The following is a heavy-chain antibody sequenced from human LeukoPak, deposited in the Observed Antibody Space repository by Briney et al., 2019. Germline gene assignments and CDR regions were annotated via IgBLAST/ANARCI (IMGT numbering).Heavy chain of an antibody. Sequence: SETLSLTCAVYGESFSGYYWSGIRQPPGKGLEWIGEINHGGSTNYNPSLKSRVTMSVDTSKNQFSLKLSSVTAADTAVYYCARGRQLERHSGMDVWGKGTTVTASS. J-gene: IGHJ6*04. CDR3: ARGRQLERHSGMDV. CDR2: INHGGST. D-gene: IGHD1-1*01. CDR1: GESFSGYY. V-gene: IGHV4-34*01.